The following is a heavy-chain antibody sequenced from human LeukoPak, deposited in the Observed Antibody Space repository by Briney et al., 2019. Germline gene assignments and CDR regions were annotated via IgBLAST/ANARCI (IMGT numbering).Heavy chain of an antibody. V-gene: IGHV6-1*01. CDR2: TYYTSKWYN. CDR1: GDSLSSNSAT. CDR3: ARGNGYPFDY. Sequence: SQTLSLTCAISGDSLSSNSATWNWVRQSPSRGLEWLGRTYYTSKWYNDYAVSVKGRVTINPDASKKQFSLQLNSVTHEATAMSYCARGNGYPFDYWGQGTLVTVSS. J-gene: IGHJ4*02. D-gene: IGHD3-16*01.